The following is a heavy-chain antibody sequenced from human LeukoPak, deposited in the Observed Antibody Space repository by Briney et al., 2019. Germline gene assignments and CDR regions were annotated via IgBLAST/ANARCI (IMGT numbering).Heavy chain of an antibody. V-gene: IGHV1-2*02. CDR1: GYTFTGYY. CDR2: INPNSGGT. Sequence: ASVKVSCKASGYTFTGYYTHWVRQAPGQGLEWMGWINPNSGGTNYAQKFQGRVTMTRDTSISTAYMELSRLRSDDTAVYYCAREVPYDTSRYYQPFDYWGQGTLVTVSS. CDR3: AREVPYDTSRYYQPFDY. J-gene: IGHJ4*02. D-gene: IGHD3-22*01.